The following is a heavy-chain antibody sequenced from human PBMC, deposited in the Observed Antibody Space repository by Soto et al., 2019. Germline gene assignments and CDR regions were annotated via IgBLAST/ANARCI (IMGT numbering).Heavy chain of an antibody. D-gene: IGHD6-19*01. J-gene: IGHJ6*03. CDR3: ARQIAVAGKGPPYYYYYMDV. Sequence: SETLSLTCTVSGGSISSSSYYWGWIRQPPGKGLEWIGSIYYSGSTHYNPSLKSRVTISVDTSKNQFSLKLSPVTAADTAVYYCARQIAVAGKGPPYYYYYMDVWGKGTTVTVSS. CDR1: GGSISSSSYY. V-gene: IGHV4-39*01. CDR2: IYYSGST.